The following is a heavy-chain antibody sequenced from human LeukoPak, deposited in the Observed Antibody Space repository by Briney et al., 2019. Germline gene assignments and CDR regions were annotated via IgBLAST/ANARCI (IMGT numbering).Heavy chain of an antibody. J-gene: IGHJ4*02. D-gene: IGHD6-13*01. CDR3: ARVVSAAGTIGY. Sequence: SVKVSCKASGGTFSSYAISWVQQAPGQGLEWMGGIIPIFGTANYAQKFQGRVTTTADESTSTAYMELSSLRSEDTAVYYCARVVSAAGTIGYWGQGTLVTVSS. V-gene: IGHV1-69*01. CDR2: IIPIFGTA. CDR1: GGTFSSYA.